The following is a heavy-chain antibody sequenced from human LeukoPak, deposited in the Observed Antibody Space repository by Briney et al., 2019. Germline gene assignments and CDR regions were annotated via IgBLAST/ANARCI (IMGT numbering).Heavy chain of an antibody. CDR1: GGTFSSYA. CDR3: ARGTLVPAAPYYYYYYYMDV. J-gene: IGHJ6*03. CDR2: IIPIFGTA. D-gene: IGHD2-2*01. Sequence: SVKVSCKASGGTFSSYAISWVRQAPGQGLEWMGGIIPIFGTANYAQKFQGRVTITTDESTSTAYMELSSLRSEDTAVYYCARGTLVPAAPYYYYYYYMDVWGKGTTVTVSS. V-gene: IGHV1-69*05.